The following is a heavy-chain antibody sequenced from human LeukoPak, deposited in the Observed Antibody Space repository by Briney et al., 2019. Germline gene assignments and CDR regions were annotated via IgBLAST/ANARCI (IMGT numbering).Heavy chain of an antibody. Sequence: ASVKVSCKASGYTFTSYGISWVRQAPGQGLEWMGWISAYNGNTNYAQKAQGRVTMNTDTSTSTAYMELRSLRSDDTAVYYCARARSAWSFFDYWGQGTLVTVSS. CDR1: GYTFTSYG. CDR3: ARARSAWSFFDY. D-gene: IGHD6-19*01. V-gene: IGHV1-18*01. J-gene: IGHJ4*02. CDR2: ISAYNGNT.